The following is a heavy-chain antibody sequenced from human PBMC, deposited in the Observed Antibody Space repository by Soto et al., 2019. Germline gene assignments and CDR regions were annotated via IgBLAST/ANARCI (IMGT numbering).Heavy chain of an antibody. J-gene: IGHJ4*02. Sequence: XGSLKLSCATSGVSFSTYPMSWVRQAPGRGLEWVTAISANGRGTSYADSVKGRFTILRDNSRNTLFLQMNSLRADDTAVYFCVKKRSYDRTNYDHFDYSGQGTLVTVSS. V-gene: IGHV3-23*01. CDR2: ISANGRGT. CDR1: GVSFSTYP. CDR3: VKKRSYDRTNYDHFDY. D-gene: IGHD3-22*01.